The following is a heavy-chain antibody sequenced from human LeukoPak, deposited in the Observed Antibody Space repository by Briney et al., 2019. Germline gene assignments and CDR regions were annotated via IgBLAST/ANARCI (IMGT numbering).Heavy chain of an antibody. D-gene: IGHD3-22*01. Sequence: GGSLRLSCAASGFTFSDYYMSWIRQAPGKGLEWVSYISSSGSTIYYADSVKGRFTISRDNAKNSLYLQMNSLRAEDTAVYYCARDQRYYDSSGYFTYYFDYWGQGTLVTVSS. J-gene: IGHJ4*02. CDR3: ARDQRYYDSSGYFTYYFDY. CDR1: GFTFSDYY. V-gene: IGHV3-11*01. CDR2: ISSSGSTI.